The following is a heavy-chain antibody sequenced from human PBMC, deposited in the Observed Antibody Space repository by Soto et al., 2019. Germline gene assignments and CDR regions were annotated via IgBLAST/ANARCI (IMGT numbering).Heavy chain of an antibody. CDR3: AKGSWVHHGSEGGNWLDP. J-gene: IGHJ5*02. V-gene: IGHV3-23*01. CDR2: ISHSGTST. CDR1: VVTFSNFA. Sequence: EVQLLESGGGLVQPGGSLRLSCAVSVVTFSNFAMNWVRQAPGKGLEWVSGISHSGTSTYYADSVKGRFTISRDNSKNTLYLQMNSLRAEDTAVYYCAKGSWVHHGSEGGNWLDPWGQGTLVTVSS. D-gene: IGHD3-10*01.